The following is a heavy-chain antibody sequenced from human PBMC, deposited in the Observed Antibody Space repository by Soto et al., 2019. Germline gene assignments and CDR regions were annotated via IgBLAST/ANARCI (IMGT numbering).Heavy chain of an antibody. J-gene: IGHJ6*02. D-gene: IGHD2-15*01. Sequence: LETLSVTCAVYGGSFSGYYWSWIRQPPGKGLEWIGEINHSGSTNYNPSLKSRVTISVDTSKNQFSLKLSSVTAADTAVYYCSRASRVAAAEFFYYYGMDVWGQGTTVTVSS. CDR3: SRASRVAAAEFFYYYGMDV. V-gene: IGHV4-34*01. CDR1: GGSFSGYY. CDR2: INHSGST.